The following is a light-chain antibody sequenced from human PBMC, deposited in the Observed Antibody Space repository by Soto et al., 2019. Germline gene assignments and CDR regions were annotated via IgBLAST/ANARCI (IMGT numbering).Light chain of an antibody. CDR1: QSISSY. Sequence: DIQMTQSPSSLSASVGDRVTITCRASQSISSYLNWYQQKPGKAPKLLIYAASSLQSGVPSRFSGSGSGTDFTLTISSLQPEDFATYYCQQSDSTPPWTFAKGPRWKSN. CDR2: AAS. V-gene: IGKV1-39*01. J-gene: IGKJ1*01. CDR3: QQSDSTPPWT.